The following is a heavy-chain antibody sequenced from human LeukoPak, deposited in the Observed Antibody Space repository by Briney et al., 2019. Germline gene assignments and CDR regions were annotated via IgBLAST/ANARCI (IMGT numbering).Heavy chain of an antibody. CDR2: INPNSGGT. Sequence: ASVKVSCKTSGYTFTDYYMHWVRQAPGQGLEWMGWINPNSGGTNYAQKFQGRVTKTRDTSISTAYMELSRLRSDDTAVYYCARVYYGSGSDFDYWGQGTLVTVSS. V-gene: IGHV1-2*02. D-gene: IGHD3-10*01. CDR1: GYTFTDYY. J-gene: IGHJ4*02. CDR3: ARVYYGSGSDFDY.